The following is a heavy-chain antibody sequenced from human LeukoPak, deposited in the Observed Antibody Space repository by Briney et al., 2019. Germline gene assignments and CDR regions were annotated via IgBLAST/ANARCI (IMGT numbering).Heavy chain of an antibody. CDR1: GGSISIYY. CDR3: VRDRELGY. Sequence: PSETLSLTCTVSGGSISIYYWSWVRQPPGKGLEWIGYVYNGGSTNYNPSLKSRVTISVDTSKNQFSLKLSSVTASDTAVYYRVRDRELGYWGQGTLVTVSS. J-gene: IGHJ4*02. D-gene: IGHD1-26*01. CDR2: VYNGGST. V-gene: IGHV4-59*01.